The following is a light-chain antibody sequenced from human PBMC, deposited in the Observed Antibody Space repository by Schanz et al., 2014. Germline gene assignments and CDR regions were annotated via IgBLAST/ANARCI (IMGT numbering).Light chain of an antibody. V-gene: IGKV3-20*01. CDR1: QSVSNSY. J-gene: IGKJ1*01. Sequence: ENVLTQSPGTLSLSPGERATLSCRASQSVSNSYLTWYQQKPGHASRLLIYGASSRATGIPDRFSGSGSGTDFTLTISKLEPEDFAVYYCQQFGSSPWTFGQGTRVEI. CDR2: GAS. CDR3: QQFGSSPWT.